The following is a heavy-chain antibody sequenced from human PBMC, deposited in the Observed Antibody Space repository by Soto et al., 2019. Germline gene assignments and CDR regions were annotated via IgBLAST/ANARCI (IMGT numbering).Heavy chain of an antibody. CDR2: MYHSGAT. Sequence: QVQLQESGPGLVKPSETLSLTCAFSGGSITSDHWWTWVRQTPGKGLEWIGEMYHSGATNYSPFLKSRVTKFVDKSKNQFSLKLTSVTAADSALYYCGRAGASSMLRGVIIIWGQGTLVTVSS. V-gene: IGHV4-4*02. CDR3: GRAGASSMLRGVIII. J-gene: IGHJ4*02. D-gene: IGHD3-10*01. CDR1: GGSITSDHW.